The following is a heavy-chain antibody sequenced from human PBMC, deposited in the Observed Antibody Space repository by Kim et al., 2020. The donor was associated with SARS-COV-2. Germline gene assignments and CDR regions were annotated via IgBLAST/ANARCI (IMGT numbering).Heavy chain of an antibody. CDR2: INHSGST. CDR1: GGSFSGYY. Sequence: SETLSLTCAVYGGSFSGYYWSWIRQPPGKGLEWIGEINHSGSTNYNPSLKSRVTISVDTSKNQFSLKLSSVTAADTAVYYCARGQVRSYYGSGSYYGTFDYWGQGTLVTVSS. J-gene: IGHJ4*02. V-gene: IGHV4-34*01. CDR3: ARGQVRSYYGSGSYYGTFDY. D-gene: IGHD3-10*01.